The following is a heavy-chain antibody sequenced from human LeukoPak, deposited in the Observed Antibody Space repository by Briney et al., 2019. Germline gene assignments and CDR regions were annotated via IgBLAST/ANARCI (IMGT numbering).Heavy chain of an antibody. CDR2: IQYDGSNK. V-gene: IGHV3-30*02. CDR3: AVIAMAGSFDH. J-gene: IGHJ4*02. CDR1: GFTFSSYG. D-gene: IGHD6-19*01. Sequence: GGSLRLSCAASGFTFSSYGMHWVRQAPGKGLEWVAFIQYDGSNKYYADSVKGRFTISRDNSKNTLYLQMHSLRAEDTAVYYCAVIAMAGSFDHWGQGTLVTVSS.